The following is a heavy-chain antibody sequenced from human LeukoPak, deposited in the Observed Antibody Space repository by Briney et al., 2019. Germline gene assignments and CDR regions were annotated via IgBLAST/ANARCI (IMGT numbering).Heavy chain of an antibody. J-gene: IGHJ4*02. CDR1: GFTFSSYA. Sequence: PGGSLRLSCAASGFTFSSYAMSWVRQAPGKGLEWVSAISGSGGSTYYADSVKGRFTISRDNTKNTPYLQMNSLRAEDTAVYYCAKDLGTVLRFLDQPPSSGYWGQGTLVTVSS. CDR3: AKDLGTVLRFLDQPPSSGY. CDR2: ISGSGGST. D-gene: IGHD3-3*01. V-gene: IGHV3-23*01.